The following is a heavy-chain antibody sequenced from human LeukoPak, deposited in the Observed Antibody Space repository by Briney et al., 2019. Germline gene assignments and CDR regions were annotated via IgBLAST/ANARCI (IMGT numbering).Heavy chain of an antibody. CDR2: IDPNSGGT. Sequence: GASVKVSCKASGFSFTGYFMHWVLQAPGQGPEWMGRIDPNSGGTNYALKFQGRVTMTRDTSITTAYMDLSRLRSDDTAVYYCARGPHDTAHYFDQWGQGTLVTVSP. V-gene: IGHV1-2*06. J-gene: IGHJ4*02. CDR3: ARGPHDTAHYFDQ. CDR1: GFSFTGYF. D-gene: IGHD5-18*01.